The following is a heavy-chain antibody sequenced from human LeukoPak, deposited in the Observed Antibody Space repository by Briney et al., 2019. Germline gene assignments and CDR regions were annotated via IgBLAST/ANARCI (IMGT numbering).Heavy chain of an antibody. CDR2: TSAYNGNT. Sequence: ASVNVSCKAAGYTFTNYGVSWVRQAPGQGLEWMGWTSAYNGNTYYAQKFQGRVTMTTDTSTSTAYMGLRSLRSDDTAVYYCAREEGGDYDSSGQKALDYWGQGTLVTVSS. CDR3: AREEGGDYDSSGQKALDY. V-gene: IGHV1-18*01. CDR1: GYTFTNYG. D-gene: IGHD3-22*01. J-gene: IGHJ4*02.